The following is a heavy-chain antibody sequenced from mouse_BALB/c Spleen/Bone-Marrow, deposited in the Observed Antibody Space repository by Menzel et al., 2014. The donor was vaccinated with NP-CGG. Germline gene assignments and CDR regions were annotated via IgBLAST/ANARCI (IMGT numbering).Heavy chain of an antibody. J-gene: IGHJ2*01. CDR3: ARGNYGNYVDYFDY. D-gene: IGHD2-1*01. CDR1: GFTFSSYG. CDR2: INSNGGST. V-gene: IGHV5-6-3*01. Sequence: LVESGGGLVQPGGSLQLSCAASGFTFSSYGMSWVRQTPDKRLELVASINSNGGSTYYPDSVKGRFTISRDNAKNTLSLQMSSLKSEDTAMYYCARGNYGNYVDYFDYWGQGTTLTVSS.